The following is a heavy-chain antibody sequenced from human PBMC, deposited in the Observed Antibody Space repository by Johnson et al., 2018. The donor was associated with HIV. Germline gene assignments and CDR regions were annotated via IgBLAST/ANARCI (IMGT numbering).Heavy chain of an antibody. CDR1: GFTFSSYG. CDR3: AKDRAEMVVVHDAFDM. CDR2: IWYDGSNK. Sequence: QVQLVESGGGVVQPGRSLILSCAASGFTFSSYGMHWVRQAPGKGLEWVAVIWYDGSNKYYADSVKGRVTLSRDNSKKKMYLQMNSLRPEDTAVYYCAKDRAEMVVVHDAFDMWGQGTMVTVSS. D-gene: IGHD3-22*01. J-gene: IGHJ3*02. V-gene: IGHV3-30*18.